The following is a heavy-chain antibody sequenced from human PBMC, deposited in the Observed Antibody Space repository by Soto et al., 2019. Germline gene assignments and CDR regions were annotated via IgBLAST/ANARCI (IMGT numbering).Heavy chain of an antibody. CDR1: GGSISSYY. CDR3: ARVMVLNSWYFDL. V-gene: IGHV4-59*01. CDR2: IYYSGST. Sequence: QVQLQESGPGLVKPSETLSLTCTVSGGSISSYYWSWIRQPPGKGLEWIGYIYYSGSTNYNPSLKRRVTISVDTSKNQCSLKLSSVTAADTAVYYCARVMVLNSWYFDLWGRGTLVTVSS. D-gene: IGHD6-13*01. J-gene: IGHJ2*01.